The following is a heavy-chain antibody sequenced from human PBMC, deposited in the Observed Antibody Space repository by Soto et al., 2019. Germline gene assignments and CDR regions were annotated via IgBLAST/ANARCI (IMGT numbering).Heavy chain of an antibody. V-gene: IGHV3-33*01. Sequence: QVQLVESGGGVVQPGRSLRLSCAASGFTFSSYGMHWVRQAPGKGLEWVAVIWYDGSNKYYADSVKGRFTISRDNSKNALDLQMNSVRAGDTAVYYCARGDFLSGKGYGMDVWGQGSTVTVSS. J-gene: IGHJ6*02. CDR2: IWYDGSNK. CDR3: ARGDFLSGKGYGMDV. CDR1: GFTFSSYG. D-gene: IGHD3-3*01.